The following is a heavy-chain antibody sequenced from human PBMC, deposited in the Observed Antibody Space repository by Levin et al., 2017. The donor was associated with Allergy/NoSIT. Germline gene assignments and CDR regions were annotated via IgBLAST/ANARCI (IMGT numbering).Heavy chain of an antibody. V-gene: IGHV4-39*07. CDR1: GDSISNDNYY. J-gene: IGHJ6*02. CDR2: VYYTGSA. CDR3: AGEPNSPYYYYYGLDV. Sequence: SQTLSLTCTVSGDSISNDNYYWAWIRQPPGKGLEWIGSVYYTGSAYYNPSLKTRLTMSVDTSKNQFSLRFNSVTAADTAIYYCAGEPNSPYYYYYGLDVWGQGTAVTVSS. D-gene: IGHD2/OR15-2a*01.